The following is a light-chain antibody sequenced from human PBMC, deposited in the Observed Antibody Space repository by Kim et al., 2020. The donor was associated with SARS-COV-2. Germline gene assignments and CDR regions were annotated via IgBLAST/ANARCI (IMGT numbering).Light chain of an antibody. CDR3: GTWDSSLSAVV. J-gene: IGLJ2*01. V-gene: IGLV1-51*01. CDR2: DND. Sequence: GQKVTISCSGSTSNIGHNYASWYQHLPGTAPKLLIYDNDKRPSGIPDRFSGSKSGTSATLGITGLQTGDEADYYCGTWDSSLSAVVFGGGTQLTVL. CDR1: TSNIGHNY.